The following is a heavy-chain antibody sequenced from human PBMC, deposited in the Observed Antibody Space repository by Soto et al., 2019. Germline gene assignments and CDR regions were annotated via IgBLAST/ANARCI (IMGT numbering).Heavy chain of an antibody. CDR2: ISGSGGST. J-gene: IGHJ6*02. CDR1: GFTFSSYA. Sequence: PGGSLRLSCAASGFTFSSYAMSWVRQAPGKGLEWVSAISGSGGSTYYADSVKGWFTISRDNSKNTPYLQMNSLRAEDTAVYYSARVTLTYGDAGYYYYYGMDVWGQGTTVTVSS. D-gene: IGHD4-17*01. V-gene: IGHV3-23*01. CDR3: ARVTLTYGDAGYYYYYGMDV.